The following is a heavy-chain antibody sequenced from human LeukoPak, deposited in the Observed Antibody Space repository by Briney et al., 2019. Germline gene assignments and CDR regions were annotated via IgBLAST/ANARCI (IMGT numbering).Heavy chain of an antibody. CDR3: ARARTGDSDY. Sequence: ASVKVSCKASGYTFTNYYIHWVRQAPGQRLEWMGLINPGGGSTTYSQKFQGRVTMTRDTSTSTVYMELNNLRSEDTALYYCARARTGDSDYWGQGTLVTVSS. CDR2: INPGGGST. J-gene: IGHJ4*02. CDR1: GYTFTNYY. D-gene: IGHD7-27*01. V-gene: IGHV1-46*01.